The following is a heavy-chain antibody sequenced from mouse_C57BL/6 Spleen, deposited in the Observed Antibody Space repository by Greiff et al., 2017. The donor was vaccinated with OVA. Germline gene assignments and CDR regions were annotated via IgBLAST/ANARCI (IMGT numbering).Heavy chain of an antibody. J-gene: IGHJ2*01. CDR3: ASDRSGIYFDY. CDR1: GYSITSGYY. D-gene: IGHD1-1*02. V-gene: IGHV3-6*01. Sequence: EVQLVESGPGLVKPSQSLSLTCSVTGYSITSGYYWNWIRQFPGNKLEWMGYISYDGSNNYNPSLKNRSSITRDTSKNQFFLKLNSVTTEDTATYYCASDRSGIYFDYWGQGTTRTVSS. CDR2: ISYDGSN.